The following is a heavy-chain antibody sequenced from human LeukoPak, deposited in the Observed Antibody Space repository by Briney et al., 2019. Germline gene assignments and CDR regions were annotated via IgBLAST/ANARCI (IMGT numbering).Heavy chain of an antibody. V-gene: IGHV3-48*01. CDR2: ISSSSSTI. D-gene: IGHD6-19*01. J-gene: IGHJ6*02. CDR3: ARVPYSSGWYFRHDYYYGMDV. Sequence: GGSLRLSCAASGFTFSSYSMNWVRQAPGKGLEWVSYISSSSSTIYYADSVKGRFTISRDNAKNSLYLQMNSLRAEDTAVYYCARVPYSSGWYFRHDYYYGMDVWGQGTTVTVSS. CDR1: GFTFSSYS.